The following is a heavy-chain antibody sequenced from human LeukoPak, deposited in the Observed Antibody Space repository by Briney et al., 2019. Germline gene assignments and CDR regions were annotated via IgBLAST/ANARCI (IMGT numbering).Heavy chain of an antibody. CDR3: AKRANGVWDNGFDP. CDR1: GFTFSSYA. J-gene: IGHJ5*02. V-gene: IGHV3-23*01. Sequence: GGSLRLSCAASGFTFSSYAMSWVRQAPGKGLEWVSAISGSGGSTYYADSVKGRFTISRDNSKNTLYLQMNSLRGEGTTVYYCAKRANGVWDNGFDPWGQGTLVTVSS. CDR2: ISGSGGST. D-gene: IGHD2-8*01.